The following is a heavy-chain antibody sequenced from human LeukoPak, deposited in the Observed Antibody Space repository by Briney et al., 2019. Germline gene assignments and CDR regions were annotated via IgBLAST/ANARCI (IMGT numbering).Heavy chain of an antibody. CDR2: ISSNGGST. J-gene: IGHJ4*02. V-gene: IGHV3-64D*06. D-gene: IGHD4-17*01. CDR3: VKDTHYGDYLLVN. CDR1: GFTFSSYA. Sequence: GGSLRLSCSASGFTFSSYAMHWVRQAPGKGLEYVSAISSNGGSTYYADSVKGRFTISRDNSKNTLYHQMSSLRAEDTAVYYCVKDTHYGDYLLVNWGQGTLVTVSS.